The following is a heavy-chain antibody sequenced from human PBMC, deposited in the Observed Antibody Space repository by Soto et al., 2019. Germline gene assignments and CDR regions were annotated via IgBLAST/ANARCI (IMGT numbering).Heavy chain of an antibody. CDR3: ARLRSGYGPLGMDV. Sequence: PSETLSLTCAVSGGSISSGGYSWSWIRQPPGKGLEWIGYIYHSGSTYYNPSLKSRVTISVDRSKNQFSLKLSSVTAADTAVYYCARLRSGYGPLGMDVWGQGTTVTVS. J-gene: IGHJ6*02. CDR1: GGSISSGGYS. V-gene: IGHV4-30-2*01. D-gene: IGHD5-12*01. CDR2: IYHSGST.